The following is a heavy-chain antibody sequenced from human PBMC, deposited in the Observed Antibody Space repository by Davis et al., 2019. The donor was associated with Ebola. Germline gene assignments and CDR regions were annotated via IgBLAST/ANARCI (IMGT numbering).Heavy chain of an antibody. V-gene: IGHV1-8*02. J-gene: IGHJ2*01. D-gene: IGHD2-15*01. CDR3: ARPHPLRRDCSGGRCYWYFDL. CDR2: MNPNSGNT. Sequence: ASVKVSCKASGGTFSSYAISWVRQAPGQGLEWMGWMNPNSGNTGYAQKFQGRVTMTRNTSISTAYMELSSLGSEDTAVYYCARPHPLRRDCSGGRCYWYFDLWGRGTLVTVSS. CDR1: GGTFSSYA.